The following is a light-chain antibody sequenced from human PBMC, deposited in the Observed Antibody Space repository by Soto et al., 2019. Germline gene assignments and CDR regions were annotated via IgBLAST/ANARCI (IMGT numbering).Light chain of an antibody. CDR2: EVS. V-gene: IGLV2-14*01. CDR1: SSDVGNYKY. Sequence: QSVLTQPASVSGSPGQTITISCTGTSSDVGNYKYVSWYQQHPGKAPKLMIYEVSNRPSGVSNRFSGSKSGNTASLTISGLQAEDETDYYGFSYTSSGTYVFGTGTKLTVL. CDR3: FSYTSSGTYV. J-gene: IGLJ1*01.